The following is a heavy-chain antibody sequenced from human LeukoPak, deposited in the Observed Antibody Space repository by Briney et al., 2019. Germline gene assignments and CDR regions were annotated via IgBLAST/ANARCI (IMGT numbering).Heavy chain of an antibody. V-gene: IGHV4-39*07. J-gene: IGHJ4*02. Sequence: SETLSLTCTVSGGSISSSSYYWGWIRQPPGKGLEWIGSIYYSGSTYYNPSLKSRITMSVDKSKNQFSLRLRSVTAADTAVYYCARARGAVADYFDYWGQGTLVTVSS. CDR2: IYYSGST. CDR3: ARARGAVADYFDY. D-gene: IGHD6-19*01. CDR1: GGSISSSSYY.